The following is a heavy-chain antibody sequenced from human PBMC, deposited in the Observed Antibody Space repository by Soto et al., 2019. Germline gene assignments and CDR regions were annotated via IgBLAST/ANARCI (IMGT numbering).Heavy chain of an antibody. CDR2: ISGRGVDT. D-gene: IGHD2-21*02. Sequence: GSLRLSCAASGFSFSSLAMSWVRQAPGKGLEWVSSISGRGVDTLYADSVKGRFTISRDNSRNTLYLQVNSLRAEDAAVYYCAKDQTDVTLFDYWGQGTLVTVSS. CDR3: AKDQTDVTLFDY. J-gene: IGHJ4*02. V-gene: IGHV3-23*01. CDR1: GFSFSSLA.